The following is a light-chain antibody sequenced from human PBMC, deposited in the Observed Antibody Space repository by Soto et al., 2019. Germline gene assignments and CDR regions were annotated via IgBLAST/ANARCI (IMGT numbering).Light chain of an antibody. CDR1: QTVNTN. V-gene: IGKV3-15*01. J-gene: IGKJ1*01. CDR3: QQYFNWWT. Sequence: VVMTQSPATLSVSPGERATLSCRASQTVNTNLAWYQQKPGQAPRLLVYGASTRATGIPTRFSGSGSGTEFTLTINSLQSEDLAIYYCQQYFNWWTFGQGTKVDIK. CDR2: GAS.